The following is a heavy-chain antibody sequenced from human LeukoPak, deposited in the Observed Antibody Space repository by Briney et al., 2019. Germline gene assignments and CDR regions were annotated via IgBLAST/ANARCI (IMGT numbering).Heavy chain of an antibody. CDR2: IYYSGST. D-gene: IGHD3-9*01. V-gene: IGHV4-59*08. J-gene: IGHJ6*02. CDR1: GGSISSYY. Sequence: SETLSLTCTVSGGSISSYYWSWIRQPPGKGLEWIGYIYYSGSTNYNPSLKSRVTISVDTSKNQFSLKLSSVTAADTAVYYCATTYYDISYDMDVWGQGTTVTVSS. CDR3: ATTYYDISYDMDV.